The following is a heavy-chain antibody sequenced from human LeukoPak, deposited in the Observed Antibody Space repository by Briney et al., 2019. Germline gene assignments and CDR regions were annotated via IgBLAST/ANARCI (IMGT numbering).Heavy chain of an antibody. CDR1: AFIFSGHW. CDR2: ISYDGSNK. V-gene: IGHV3-30*18. Sequence: GGSLRLSCEGSAFIFSGHWMNWVRQTPGKGLEWVAVISYDGSNKYYADSVKGRFTISRDNSKNTLYLQMNSLRAEDTAVYYCAEGGVTDAFDIWGQGTMVTVSS. D-gene: IGHD4-23*01. J-gene: IGHJ3*02. CDR3: AEGGVTDAFDI.